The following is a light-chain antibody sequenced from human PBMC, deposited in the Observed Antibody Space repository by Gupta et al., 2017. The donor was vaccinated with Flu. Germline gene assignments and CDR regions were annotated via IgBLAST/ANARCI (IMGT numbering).Light chain of an antibody. CDR1: SSNSGSND. CDR3: GTWDSLNSWGL. V-gene: IGLV1-51*02. Sequence: KVTISCSGTSSNSGSNDVSWYQHVPVTVPKLLIYENNKRPSGIPDRFSGSKSGASATLDITGLQTGDEADYYCGTWDSLNSWGLFGGGTHLTVL. CDR2: ENN. J-gene: IGLJ3*02.